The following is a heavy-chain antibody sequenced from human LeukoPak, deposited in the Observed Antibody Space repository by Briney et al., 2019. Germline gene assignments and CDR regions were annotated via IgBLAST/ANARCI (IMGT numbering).Heavy chain of an antibody. D-gene: IGHD3-22*01. V-gene: IGHV4-59*01. Sequence: PSETLSLTCTVSGGSISSYYWSWIRQPPGKGLEWIGYIYCSGSTNYNPSLKSRVTISVDTSKNQFSLKLSSVTAADTAVYYCARDDVYYYDSSGPGAFDIWGQGTMVTVSS. J-gene: IGHJ3*02. CDR3: ARDDVYYYDSSGPGAFDI. CDR1: GGSISSYY. CDR2: IYCSGST.